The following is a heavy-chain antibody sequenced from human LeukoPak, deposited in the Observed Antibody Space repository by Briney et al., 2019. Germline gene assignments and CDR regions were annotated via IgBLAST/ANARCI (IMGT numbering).Heavy chain of an antibody. CDR3: ARVWMVRGVITAFDI. Sequence: SETLSLTCTVSGGSISSGSYYWSWIRQPAGKGLEWIGRIYTSGSTNYNPSLKSRVTISYTSKNQFSLKLSSVTAADTAVYYCARVWMVRGVITAFDIWGQGTMVTVSS. CDR2: IYTSGST. D-gene: IGHD3-10*01. V-gene: IGHV4-61*02. J-gene: IGHJ3*02. CDR1: GGSISSGSYY.